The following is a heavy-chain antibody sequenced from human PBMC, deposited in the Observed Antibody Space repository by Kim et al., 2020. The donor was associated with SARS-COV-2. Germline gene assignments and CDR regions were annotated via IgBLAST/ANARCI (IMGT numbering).Heavy chain of an antibody. D-gene: IGHD2-2*01. J-gene: IGHJ3*02. Sequence: GGSLRLSCAASGFTFSSFAMSWVRQTPGKGLEWVSGITGSGGSTYYADSVKGRFTISRDNFKNTLYLQMNSLRAEDTALYYCTKDRWSTSWSGGGHDAFDIWGQGTMVTVFS. V-gene: IGHV3-23*01. CDR2: ITGSGGST. CDR1: GFTFSSFA. CDR3: TKDRWSTSWSGGGHDAFDI.